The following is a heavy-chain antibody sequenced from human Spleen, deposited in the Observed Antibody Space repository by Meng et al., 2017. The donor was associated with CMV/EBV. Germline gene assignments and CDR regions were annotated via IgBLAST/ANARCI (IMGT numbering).Heavy chain of an antibody. J-gene: IGHJ6*02. D-gene: IGHD3-22*01. CDR2: IYYSGHT. CDR1: GGSISSNY. V-gene: IGHV4-59*01. Sequence: SETLSLTCTVSGGSISSNYWSWIRQPPGKGLEWIGFIYYSGHTKYNPSLKSRVTISLDTSKNQFSLKLTSVTAADTAVYYCARDGRPLYYYDSSDPLYVWGQGTTVTVSS. CDR3: ARDGRPLYYYDSSDPLYV.